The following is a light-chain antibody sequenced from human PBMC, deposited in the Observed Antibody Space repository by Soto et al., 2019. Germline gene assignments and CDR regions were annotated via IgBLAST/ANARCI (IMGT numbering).Light chain of an antibody. Sequence: EIVMTQSPATLSVSPGERATLSCRASQSVSSSLAWYQQKPGQAPRLLIYAASTRATGIPDRFSGSGSGTDFTLTISRLEPEDFAVYYCQHYVTSPLTFGGGTKVDIK. CDR1: QSVSSS. V-gene: IGKV3-20*01. J-gene: IGKJ4*01. CDR3: QHYVTSPLT. CDR2: AAS.